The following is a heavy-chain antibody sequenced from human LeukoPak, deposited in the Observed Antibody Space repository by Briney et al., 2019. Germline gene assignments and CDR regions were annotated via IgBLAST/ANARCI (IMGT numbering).Heavy chain of an antibody. D-gene: IGHD5-18*01. J-gene: IGHJ4*02. V-gene: IGHV3-43*02. CDR3: TKDGGETAMVTTEY. Sequence: GGSLRLSFAASGFTFDDYAMHWVRQAPGKGLEWVSLISGDGGSTYYEDSVKGRLTISRANSKNSLYLQINSLTAQDPALCYCTKDGGETAMVTTEYWGQGTLVTVSS. CDR1: GFTFDDYA. CDR2: ISGDGGST.